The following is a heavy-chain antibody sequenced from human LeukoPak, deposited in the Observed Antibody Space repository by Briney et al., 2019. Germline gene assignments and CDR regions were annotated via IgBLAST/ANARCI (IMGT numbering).Heavy chain of an antibody. V-gene: IGHV1-2*02. D-gene: IGHD3-10*01. J-gene: IGHJ3*02. Sequence: ASVKVSCKASGYTFIGYYMHWARQAPGQGLEWMGWINPNSGGTNYAQKFQGRVTMTRDTSISTAYMELSRLRSDDTAVYYCASGREYYGSGSHDDAFDIWGQGTMVTVSS. CDR2: INPNSGGT. CDR3: ASGREYYGSGSHDDAFDI. CDR1: GYTFIGYY.